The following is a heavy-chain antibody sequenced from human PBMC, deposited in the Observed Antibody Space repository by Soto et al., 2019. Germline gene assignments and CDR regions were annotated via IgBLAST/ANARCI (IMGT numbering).Heavy chain of an antibody. D-gene: IGHD2-15*01. J-gene: IGHJ5*02. CDR3: ARYCSGGSCYRTLGFDP. CDR1: GYSFTSYW. Sequence: GESRKISCKGSGYSFTSYWIGWVRQMPGKGLEWMGIIYPGDSDTRYSPSFQGQVTISADKSISTAYLQWSSLKASDTAMYYCARYCSGGSCYRTLGFDPWGQGTLVTVSS. CDR2: IYPGDSDT. V-gene: IGHV5-51*01.